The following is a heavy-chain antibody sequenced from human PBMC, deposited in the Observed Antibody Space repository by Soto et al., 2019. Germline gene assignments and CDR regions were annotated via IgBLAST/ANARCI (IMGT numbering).Heavy chain of an antibody. CDR3: TRVQKKYRTTSGVDFDS. CDR1: GFTFEENT. D-gene: IGHD5-12*01. Sequence: EVMLEESGGAVVQPGGSLRLSCVVSGFTFEENTIHWVRQAPGKGLEWISLLSWDGGTTYYAESVKGRFTISRDSGTNSVFLQMDSLRSEDTALYYCTRVQKKYRTTSGVDFDSWGQGTQVTVSS. J-gene: IGHJ4*02. V-gene: IGHV3-43*01. CDR2: LSWDGGTT.